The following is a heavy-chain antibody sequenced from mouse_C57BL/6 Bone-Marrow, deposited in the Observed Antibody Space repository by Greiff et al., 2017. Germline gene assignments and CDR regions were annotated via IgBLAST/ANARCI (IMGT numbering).Heavy chain of an antibody. J-gene: IGHJ3*01. CDR2: ISYDGSN. V-gene: IGHV3-6*01. CDR3: ARGGRLRLGSWFAY. D-gene: IGHD2-4*01. CDR1: GYSITSGYY. Sequence: EVKLQESGPGLVKPSQSLSLTCSVTGYSITSGYYWNWIRQFPGNKLEWMGYISYDGSNNYNPSLKNRISITRDTSKNQFFLKLNSVTTEDTATYYCARGGRLRLGSWFAYWGQGTLVTVSA.